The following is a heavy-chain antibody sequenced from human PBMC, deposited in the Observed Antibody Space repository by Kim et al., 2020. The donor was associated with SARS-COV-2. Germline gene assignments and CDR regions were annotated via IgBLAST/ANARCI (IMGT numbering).Heavy chain of an antibody. CDR3: ARDTRDYYGMDV. V-gene: IGHV3-33*01. CDR2: K. J-gene: IGHJ6*02. Sequence: KYYADPVKGRFTISRDNSKNTLYLQMNSRRAEDTAVYYCARDTRDYYGMDVWGQGTTVTVSS.